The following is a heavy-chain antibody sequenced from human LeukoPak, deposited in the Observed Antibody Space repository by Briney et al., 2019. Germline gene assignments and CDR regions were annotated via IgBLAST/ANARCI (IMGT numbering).Heavy chain of an antibody. D-gene: IGHD6-13*01. CDR3: ARDVAAAGYNWFDP. V-gene: IGHV4-31*03. J-gene: IGHJ5*02. CDR1: GGSLSSGGYY. CDR2: IYYSGST. Sequence: SATLSLTCTVSGGSLSSGGYYWSWLRQHPGKGLEWIGYIYYSGSTYYNPSLKSRVTISVDTSKNQFSLKLSSVTAADTAVYYCARDVAAAGYNWFDPWGQGTLVTVSS.